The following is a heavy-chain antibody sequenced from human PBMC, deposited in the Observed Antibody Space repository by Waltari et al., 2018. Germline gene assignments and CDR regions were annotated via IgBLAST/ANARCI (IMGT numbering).Heavy chain of an antibody. Sequence: QVQLQESGPGLVEPSGTLSLTCAVSGGSIIGKNWWNWVRQTPGKGLGWIGEMHDSGKVSYNPSLKSRVTLSVDKSSNQFSLKLNSVTAADTAVYYCARDQEYRKDTWAFDHWGQGILVIVSS. CDR2: MHDSGKV. CDR1: GGSIIGKNW. D-gene: IGHD2-15*01. J-gene: IGHJ4*02. V-gene: IGHV4-4*02. CDR3: ARDQEYRKDTWAFDH.